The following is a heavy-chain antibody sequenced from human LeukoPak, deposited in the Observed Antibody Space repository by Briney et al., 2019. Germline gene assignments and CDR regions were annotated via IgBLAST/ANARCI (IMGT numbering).Heavy chain of an antibody. CDR3: ARGSDIVVVPAASARWFDP. D-gene: IGHD2-2*01. J-gene: IGHJ5*02. CDR1: GGSISSGGYY. V-gene: IGHV4-31*03. Sequence: SETLSLTCTVSGGSISSGGYYWSWIRQHPGKGLEWIGYIYYSGSTYYNPSLKSRVTISVDTSKNQFSLKLSSVTAADTAVYYCARGSDIVVVPAASARWFDPWGQGTLVTVSS. CDR2: IYYSGST.